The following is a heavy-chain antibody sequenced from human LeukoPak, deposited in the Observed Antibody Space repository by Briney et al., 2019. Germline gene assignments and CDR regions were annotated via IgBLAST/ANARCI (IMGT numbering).Heavy chain of an antibody. CDR3: ARGAYLTS. CDR2: INHSGST. D-gene: IGHD2/OR15-2a*01. V-gene: IGHV4-34*01. Sequence: GSLRLSCSTSGFTFSRSDMQWVRQAPGKGLEWIGEINHSGSTNYNPSLKSRVTISVDTSKNQFSLKLSSVTAADTAVYYCARGAYLTSWGQGTLVTVPS. CDR1: GFTFSRSD. J-gene: IGHJ5*02.